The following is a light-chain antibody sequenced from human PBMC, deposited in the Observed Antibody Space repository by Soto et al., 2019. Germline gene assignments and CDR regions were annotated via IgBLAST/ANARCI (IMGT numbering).Light chain of an antibody. V-gene: IGKV3-20*01. CDR1: QSVTSSY. Sequence: ENVLTQSPGTLSLSPGERATLSCRASQSVTSSYLAWYQQKPGQAPRLLIYSASSRATGVPDRFSGSGSGTDFTLTISRLEPEDFAVYYCQQYGSSPLFTFGPGTKVDIK. J-gene: IGKJ3*01. CDR3: QQYGSSPLFT. CDR2: SAS.